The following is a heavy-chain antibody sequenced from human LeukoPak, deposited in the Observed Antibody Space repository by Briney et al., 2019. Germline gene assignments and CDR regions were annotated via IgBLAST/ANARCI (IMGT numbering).Heavy chain of an antibody. V-gene: IGHV3-30*14. CDR3: ARDNGAAAGN. J-gene: IGHJ4*02. CDR1: GFTFSSYA. Sequence: GGSLRLSCAASGFTFSSYAMHWVRQAPGKGLEWVAVISYDGSNKYYADSVKGRFTISRDNSKNTLYLQMNSLRAEDTAVYYCARDNGAAAGNWGQGTLVTVSS. D-gene: IGHD6-13*01. CDR2: ISYDGSNK.